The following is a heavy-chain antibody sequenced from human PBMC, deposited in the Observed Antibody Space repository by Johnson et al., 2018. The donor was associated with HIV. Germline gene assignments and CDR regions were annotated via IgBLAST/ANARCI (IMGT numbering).Heavy chain of an antibody. CDR3: ARWIRYCGGDCYDVFDI. Sequence: VQLVESGGGVVRPGGSLRLSCAASGFTFDDCGMSWVRQGPGKGLEWVSGINWNGGSTGYADSVKGRFTIPRDNAKNSLYLQMNSLRAEDTALYYCARWIRYCGGDCYDVFDIWGQGTTVTVSS. CDR1: GFTFDDCG. V-gene: IGHV3-20*04. CDR2: INWNGGST. D-gene: IGHD2-21*02. J-gene: IGHJ3*02.